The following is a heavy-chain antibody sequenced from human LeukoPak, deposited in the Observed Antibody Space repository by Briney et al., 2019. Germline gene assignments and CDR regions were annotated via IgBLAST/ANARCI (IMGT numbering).Heavy chain of an antibody. Sequence: PSETLSLTCTVSGGSTSSGGYYWSWIRQPPGKGLEWIGYIYHSGSTYYNPSLKSRVTISVDRSKNQFSLKLSSVTAADTAVCYCARGVAFYFGSGSPNYWGQGTLVTVS. J-gene: IGHJ4*02. CDR1: GGSTSSGGYY. CDR2: IYHSGST. CDR3: ARGVAFYFGSGSPNY. D-gene: IGHD3-10*01. V-gene: IGHV4-30-2*01.